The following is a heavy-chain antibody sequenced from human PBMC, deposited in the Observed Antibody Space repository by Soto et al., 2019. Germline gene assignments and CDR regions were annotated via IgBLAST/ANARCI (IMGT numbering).Heavy chain of an antibody. CDR3: ATGSPAAGNYYYYGMDV. D-gene: IGHD6-13*01. CDR1: GYTLTELS. Sequence: ASVKVSCKVSGYTLTELSMHWVRQAPGKGLEWMGGFDPEDGETIYAQKFQGRVTMTEDTSTGTAYMELSSLRSEDTAVYYCATGSPAAGNYYYYGMDVWGQGTTVTVSS. V-gene: IGHV1-24*01. CDR2: FDPEDGET. J-gene: IGHJ6*02.